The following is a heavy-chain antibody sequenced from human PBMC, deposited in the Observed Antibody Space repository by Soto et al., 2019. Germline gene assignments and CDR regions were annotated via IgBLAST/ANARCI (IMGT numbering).Heavy chain of an antibody. CDR2: IDPSDSYT. D-gene: IGHD4-4*01. Sequence: PGAYQKISCKGSGYSFTSYWISWVRQMPGKGLEGLWRIDPSDSYTNYSPSFQGHVTISPVKSISTSYLQWSSLKASDTSIYSFASARPTAHIYYYGMDVWGRGTTVTVPS. J-gene: IGHJ6*02. CDR3: ASARPTAHIYYYGMDV. V-gene: IGHV5-10-1*01. CDR1: GYSFTSYW.